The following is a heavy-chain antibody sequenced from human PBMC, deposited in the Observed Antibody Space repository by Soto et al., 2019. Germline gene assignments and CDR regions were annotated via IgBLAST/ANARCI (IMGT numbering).Heavy chain of an antibody. V-gene: IGHV4-61*01. CDR2: IYYSGST. J-gene: IGHJ3*02. CDR1: GGSVSSGSYY. D-gene: IGHD3-10*01. Sequence: PSETLSLTCTVSGGSVSSGSYYWSWIRQPPGKGLEWIGYIYYSGSTNYNPSLKSRVTISVDTSKNQFSLKLSSVTAADTAVYYCARNGDYDSGAFDIWGQGTMVTVSS. CDR3: ARNGDYDSGAFDI.